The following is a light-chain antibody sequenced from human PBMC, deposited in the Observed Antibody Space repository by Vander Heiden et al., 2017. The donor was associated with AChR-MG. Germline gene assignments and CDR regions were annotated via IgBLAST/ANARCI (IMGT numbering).Light chain of an antibody. CDR2: GAS. CDR3: QQDNTLHS. J-gene: IGKJ3*01. V-gene: IGKV3-15*01. CDR1: QSVSSN. Sequence: EIVMTQSPATLSVSPGERATLSCRDSQSVSSNLAWYQQKPGQAPRLLIYGASTRAIGIPDRFSGSGSGTEFTLTISSLQYEDFAVYYWQQDNTLHSFGHGTKVDIK.